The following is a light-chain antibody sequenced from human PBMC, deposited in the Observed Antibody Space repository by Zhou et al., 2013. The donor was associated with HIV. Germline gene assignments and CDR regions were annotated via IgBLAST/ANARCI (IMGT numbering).Light chain of an antibody. CDR1: ESIISY. V-gene: IGKV1-39*01. Sequence: DIQMTQSPSSLSASIGDRVTITCRASESIISYLNWYQQKPGKAPKVLIYTASSLQSGVPSRFSGSGSGTDFTLTISSLQPEDFATYYCQQSYSTPYSFGQGTKVEIK. J-gene: IGKJ2*03. CDR3: QQSYSTPYS. CDR2: TAS.